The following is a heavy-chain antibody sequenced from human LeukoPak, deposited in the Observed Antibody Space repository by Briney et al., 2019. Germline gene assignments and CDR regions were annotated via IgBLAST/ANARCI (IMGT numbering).Heavy chain of an antibody. Sequence: SVKVSCKASRGTSNSHAISWVRQAPGQGLEWMGRIIPNLGTTNRAQNFQDRVTLTADKSTNTAYMELTSLTSDDTAVYYCATTNDGGGYQWGDFFDFWGQGTLVTVSS. CDR3: ATTNDGGGYQWGDFFDF. V-gene: IGHV1-69*04. CDR1: RGTSNSHA. CDR2: IIPNLGTT. D-gene: IGHD3-22*01. J-gene: IGHJ4*02.